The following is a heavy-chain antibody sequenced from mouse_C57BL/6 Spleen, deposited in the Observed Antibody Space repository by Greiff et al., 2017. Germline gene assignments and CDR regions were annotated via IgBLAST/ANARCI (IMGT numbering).Heavy chain of an antibody. CDR1: GYTFTSYW. CDR3: ARGRAYYSNYAFTY. Sequence: QVQLKQSGAELVRPGSSVKLSCKASGYTFTSYWMDWVKQRPGQGLEWIGNIYPSDSETHYNQKFKDKATLTVDKSSSTAYMQLSSLTSEDSAVYYCARGRAYYSNYAFTYWGQGTLVTVSA. D-gene: IGHD2-5*01. CDR2: IYPSDSET. V-gene: IGHV1-61*01. J-gene: IGHJ3*01.